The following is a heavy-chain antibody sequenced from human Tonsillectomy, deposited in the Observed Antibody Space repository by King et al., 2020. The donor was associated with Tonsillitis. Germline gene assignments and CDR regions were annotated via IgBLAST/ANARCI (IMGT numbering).Heavy chain of an antibody. CDR1: GFTFSCYS. V-gene: IGHV3-30-3*01. CDR2: ISYDGSNK. Sequence: VQLVESGGGVVQPGRSLRLSCAASGFTFSCYSMHWVRQAPGKGLAWVAVISYDGSNKYYPASVKGRFTISRDNSKNPLYLQMNSLRAEDTAVYYCARDGTGTTYPSYYYYYMDVWGKGTTVTVSS. J-gene: IGHJ6*03. CDR3: ARDGTGTTYPSYYYYYMDV. D-gene: IGHD1-7*01.